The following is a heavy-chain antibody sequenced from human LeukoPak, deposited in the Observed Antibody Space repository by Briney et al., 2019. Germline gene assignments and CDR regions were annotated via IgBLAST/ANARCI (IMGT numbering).Heavy chain of an antibody. CDR1: GGSISSYY. V-gene: IGHV4-59*01. CDR3: ARDDSSGYGWFDP. D-gene: IGHD5-12*01. Sequence: SETLSLTCTVSGGSISSYYWSWIRQPPGKGLEWIGYIYYSGSTNYNPSLRSRVTILVDTSKNQFSLKLSSVTAADTAVYYCARDDSSGYGWFDPWGQGTLVTVSS. CDR2: IYYSGST. J-gene: IGHJ5*02.